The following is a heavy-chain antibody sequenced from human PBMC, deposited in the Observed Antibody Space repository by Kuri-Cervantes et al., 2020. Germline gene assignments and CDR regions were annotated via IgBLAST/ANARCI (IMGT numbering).Heavy chain of an antibody. D-gene: IGHD1-26*01. CDR1: GFTLSEYW. Sequence: GGSLRLSCEVSGFTLSEYWMSWVRQAPGKGLEWVAVISYDGSNKYYADSVKGRFTISRDNSKNTLYLQMNSLRAEDTAVYYCARDRSGSLDYWGQGTLVTVSS. CDR2: ISYDGSNK. CDR3: ARDRSGSLDY. J-gene: IGHJ4*02. V-gene: IGHV3-30-3*01.